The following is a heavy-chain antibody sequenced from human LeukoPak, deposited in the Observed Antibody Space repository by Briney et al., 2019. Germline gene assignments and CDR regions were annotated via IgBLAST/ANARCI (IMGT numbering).Heavy chain of an antibody. V-gene: IGHV3-30*02. CDR1: GFKFASFG. D-gene: IGHD4-11*01. Sequence: GGSLRLSCAASGFKFASFGMHWVRQAPGKGLEWVAFIRYDGSNKYYADSVKGRFTISRDNAKNTLYLQMNSLRAEDTAVYYCARDDPYSNSFDYWGQGTLVTVSS. J-gene: IGHJ4*02. CDR2: IRYDGSNK. CDR3: ARDDPYSNSFDY.